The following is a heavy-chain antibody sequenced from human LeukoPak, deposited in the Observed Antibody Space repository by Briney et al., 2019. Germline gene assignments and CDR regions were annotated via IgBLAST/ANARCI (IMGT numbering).Heavy chain of an antibody. Sequence: SETLSLTCTVSGGSISSGSYYWSWIRQPARKGLEWIGRIYTSGSTNYNPSLKSRVTISVDTSKNQFSLKLSSVTAADTAVYYCARDVLGGYYYYYYMDVWGKGTTVTVSS. CDR3: ARDVLGGYYYYYYMDV. V-gene: IGHV4-61*02. CDR1: GGSISSGSYY. CDR2: IYTSGST. D-gene: IGHD1-26*01. J-gene: IGHJ6*03.